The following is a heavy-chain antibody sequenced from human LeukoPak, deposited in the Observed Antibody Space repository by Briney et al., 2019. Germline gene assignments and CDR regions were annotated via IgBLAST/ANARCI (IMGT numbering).Heavy chain of an antibody. Sequence: PGGSLRLSCAASGFTFGNAWMSWIRQPPGKGLEWIGEINHSGSTNYKPSLKSRVTISVDTSKNQFSLKLSSVTAADTAVYYCARVRYSYGIEWFDPWGQGTLVTVSS. V-gene: IGHV4-34*01. CDR2: INHSGST. CDR3: ARVRYSYGIEWFDP. J-gene: IGHJ5*02. CDR1: GFTFGNAW. D-gene: IGHD5-18*01.